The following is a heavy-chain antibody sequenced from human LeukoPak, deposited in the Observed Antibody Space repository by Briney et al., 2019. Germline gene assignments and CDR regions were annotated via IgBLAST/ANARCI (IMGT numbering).Heavy chain of an antibody. J-gene: IGHJ5*02. CDR2: MNPNSGNT. Sequence: GASVKVSCKASGYTFTSYGISWVRQAPGQGLEWMGWMNPNSGNTGYAQKFQGRVTITRNTSISTAYMELSSLRSEDTAVYYCARGRGKFWSGYLSGLYWFDPWGQGTLVTVSS. D-gene: IGHD3-3*01. CDR1: GYTFTSYG. CDR3: ARGRGKFWSGYLSGLYWFDP. V-gene: IGHV1-8*03.